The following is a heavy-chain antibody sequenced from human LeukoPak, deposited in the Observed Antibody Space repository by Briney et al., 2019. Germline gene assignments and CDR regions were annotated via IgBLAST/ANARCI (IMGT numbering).Heavy chain of an antibody. CDR3: ARDLIDDSSGYGFDP. J-gene: IGHJ5*02. CDR2: IYYSGST. Sequence: SETLSLTCTVSGGSISSSSYYWGWIRQPPGKGLEWIGSIYYSGSTYYNPSLKSRVTISVDTSKNQFSLKLSSVTAADTAVYYCARDLIDDSSGYGFDPWGQGTLVTVSS. V-gene: IGHV4-39*07. CDR1: GGSISSSSYY. D-gene: IGHD3-22*01.